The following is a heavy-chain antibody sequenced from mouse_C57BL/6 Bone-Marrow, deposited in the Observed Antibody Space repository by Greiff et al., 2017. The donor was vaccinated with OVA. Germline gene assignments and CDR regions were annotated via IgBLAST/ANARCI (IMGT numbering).Heavy chain of an antibody. D-gene: IGHD1-1*01. J-gene: IGHJ4*01. CDR3: ARDYYYGSSNVGGAMDY. CDR2: INPNYGTT. Sequence: VQLQQSGPELVKPGASVKISCKASGYSFTDYNMNWVKQSNGKSLEWIGVINPNYGTTSSNQKFKGKATLTVDQSSSTAYMQLNSLTSEDSAVYYCARDYYYGSSNVGGAMDYWGQGTSVTVSS. CDR1: GYSFTDYN. V-gene: IGHV1-39*01.